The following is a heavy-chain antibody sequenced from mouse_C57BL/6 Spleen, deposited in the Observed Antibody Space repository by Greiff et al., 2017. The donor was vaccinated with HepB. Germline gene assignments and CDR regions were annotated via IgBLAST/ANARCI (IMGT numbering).Heavy chain of an antibody. CDR2: IDPETGGT. Sequence: QVQLQQSGAELVRPGASVTLSCKASGYTFTDYEMHWVKQTPVHGLEWIGAIDPETGGTAYNQKFKGKAILTADKSSSTAYMELRSLTSEDSAVYYCTEVANWDEEGYFDYWGQGTTLTVSS. V-gene: IGHV1-15*01. CDR1: GYTFTDYE. J-gene: IGHJ2*01. CDR3: TEVANWDEEGYFDY. D-gene: IGHD4-1*01.